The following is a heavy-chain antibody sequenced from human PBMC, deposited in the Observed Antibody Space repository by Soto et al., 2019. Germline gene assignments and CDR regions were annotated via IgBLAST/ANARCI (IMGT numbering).Heavy chain of an antibody. CDR2: ISYDGSNK. D-gene: IGHD3-10*01. J-gene: IGHJ6*04. Sequence: QVQLVESGGGVVQPGRSLRLSCAASGFTFSSYGMHWVRQAPGKGLAWVAVISYDGSNKYYAYSVKGRFTISRDNSKNTLDLQMNSLRAEDTAVYYCAKFRHSGPPDYYGMGVSGKGTTVTFSS. CDR1: GFTFSSYG. V-gene: IGHV3-30*18. CDR3: AKFRHSGPPDYYGMGV.